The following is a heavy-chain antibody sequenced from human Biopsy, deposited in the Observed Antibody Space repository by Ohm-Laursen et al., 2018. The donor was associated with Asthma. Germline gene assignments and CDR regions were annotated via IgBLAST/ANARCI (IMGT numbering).Heavy chain of an antibody. Sequence: SLRLSCAASRFTYEMHWVRQAPGKGLEWVAVISYDGSSIYYADSVKGRFTISRDNSKNTLSLQMNSLTAEDTAVYYCAREGVAGTHIEDWGQGARVIVSS. J-gene: IGHJ4*02. CDR2: ISYDGSSI. CDR1: RFTYE. CDR3: AREGVAGTHIED. D-gene: IGHD6-19*01. V-gene: IGHV3-30-3*01.